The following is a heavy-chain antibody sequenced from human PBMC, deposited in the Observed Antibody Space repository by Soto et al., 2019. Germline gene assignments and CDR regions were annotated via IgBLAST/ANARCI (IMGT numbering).Heavy chain of an antibody. Sequence: PGGSLRLSCAASGSTFSSYAMHWVRQAPGKGLEWVAVISYDGSNKYYADSVKGRFTISRDNSKNTLYLQMNSLRAEDTAVYYCARDSSQWLAAGYFDYWGQGTLVTVSS. J-gene: IGHJ4*02. CDR1: GSTFSSYA. V-gene: IGHV3-30-3*01. CDR3: ARDSSQWLAAGYFDY. CDR2: ISYDGSNK. D-gene: IGHD6-19*01.